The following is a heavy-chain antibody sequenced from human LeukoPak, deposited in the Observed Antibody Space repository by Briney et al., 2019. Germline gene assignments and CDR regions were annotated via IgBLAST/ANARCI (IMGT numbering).Heavy chain of an antibody. V-gene: IGHV3-48*03. CDR2: ISSGSTI. Sequence: GGSLRLSCAASGFTFNSYEMNWVRQAPGKGLEWVSYISSGSTIYDADSVKGRFTISRDNAKNSLYLQMNSLRAEDTAVYYCARESIAVAGAPFDYWGQGTLVTVSS. D-gene: IGHD6-19*01. CDR3: ARESIAVAGAPFDY. CDR1: GFTFNSYE. J-gene: IGHJ4*02.